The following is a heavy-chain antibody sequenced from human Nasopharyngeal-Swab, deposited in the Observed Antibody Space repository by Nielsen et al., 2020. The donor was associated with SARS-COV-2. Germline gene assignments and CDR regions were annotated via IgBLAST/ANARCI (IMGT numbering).Heavy chain of an antibody. Sequence: GESLKISCVASGFTFSSYGMHWVRQAPGKGLEWVAVISYDGSNKYYADSVKGRFTISRDNSKNTLYLQMNSLRAEDTAVYYCARDRLWFGELADYWGQGTLVTVSS. V-gene: IGHV3-30*03. CDR2: ISYDGSNK. J-gene: IGHJ4*02. CDR1: GFTFSSYG. D-gene: IGHD3-10*01. CDR3: ARDRLWFGELADY.